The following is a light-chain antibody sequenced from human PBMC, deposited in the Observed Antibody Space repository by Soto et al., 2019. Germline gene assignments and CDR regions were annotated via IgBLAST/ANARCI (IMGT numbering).Light chain of an antibody. CDR1: SSDIGGYEY. V-gene: IGLV2-14*03. CDR3: NSYTSSKPLGV. Sequence: QSALTQPASVSGSPGQSITISCTGTSSDIGGYEYVSWYQQQPGKAPKRIIYDVSDRPSGVSNRFSGSKSGNTASLAISGLQAEDEADYYCNSYTSSKPLGVFGTGTKVTVL. CDR2: DVS. J-gene: IGLJ1*01.